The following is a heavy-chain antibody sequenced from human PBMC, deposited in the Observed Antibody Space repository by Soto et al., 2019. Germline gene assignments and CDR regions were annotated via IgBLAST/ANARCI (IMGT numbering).Heavy chain of an antibody. CDR3: ATPSGDSSGYHFDY. V-gene: IGHV1-24*01. Sequence: ASVKVSCKVSGYTLTELSMHWVRQAPGKGLEWMGGFDPEDGETIYAQKFQGRVTMTEDTSTDTAYMELSSLRSEDTAVYYCATPSGDSSGYHFDYWGQGTLGTLSS. D-gene: IGHD3-22*01. CDR2: FDPEDGET. J-gene: IGHJ4*02. CDR1: GYTLTELS.